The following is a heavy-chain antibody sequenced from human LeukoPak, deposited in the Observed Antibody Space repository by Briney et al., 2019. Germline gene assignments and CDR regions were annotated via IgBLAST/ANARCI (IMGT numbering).Heavy chain of an antibody. Sequence: PGGSLRLSCAASGFTFSSYAMSWVRQAPGKGLEWVSAISGSSGTTYYADSAQGRVTISRDKSKNTLCLQMNSLRAEDTAVYYCARSKEDRCGSFDPWGQGTLGTVSS. CDR3: ARSKEDRCGSFDP. J-gene: IGHJ5*02. CDR2: ISGSSGTT. CDR1: GFTFSSYA. V-gene: IGHV3-23*01. D-gene: IGHD2-21*01.